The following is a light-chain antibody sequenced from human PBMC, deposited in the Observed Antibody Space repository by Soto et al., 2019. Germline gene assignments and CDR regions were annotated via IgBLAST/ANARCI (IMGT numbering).Light chain of an antibody. CDR1: QSVSNNN. CDR2: GAS. V-gene: IGKV3-20*01. J-gene: IGKJ4*01. Sequence: EIVLTQSPGTLSLSPGERVTLSCRASQSVSNNNLAWYQQKSGQAPRLLIYGASRRATVIPDRFSGSGSGTDFTLTIYRLEPEDFAVYFCQQYGSLLAFGGGSKVEI. CDR3: QQYGSLLA.